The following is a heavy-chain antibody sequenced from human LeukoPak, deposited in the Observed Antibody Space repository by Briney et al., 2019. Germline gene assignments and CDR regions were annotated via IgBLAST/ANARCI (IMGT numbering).Heavy chain of an antibody. CDR3: ARAGDSSGYEYYFDY. D-gene: IGHD3-22*01. J-gene: IGHJ4*02. CDR2: IYTSGST. CDR1: GGSISSYY. Sequence: ASETLSLTCTVSGGSISSYYWSWIRQPAGKGLEWIGRIYTSGSTNYNPSLKSRVTMSLDMSTNQFSLKVSSVTAADPAVYYCARAGDSSGYEYYFDYWGQGTLVTVSS. V-gene: IGHV4-4*07.